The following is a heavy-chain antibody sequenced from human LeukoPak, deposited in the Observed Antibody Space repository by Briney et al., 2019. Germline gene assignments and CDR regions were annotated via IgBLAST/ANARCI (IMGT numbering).Heavy chain of an antibody. CDR2: IYTSGST. CDR3: ARGQRGYSRFYYFDY. V-gene: IGHV4-4*07. Sequence: SETLSLXCTVSGGSISSYYWSWIRRPAGKGLEWIRRIYTSGSTNYNPSLKSRVTMSVDTSKNQFSLKLSSVTAADTAVYYCARGQRGYSRFYYFDYWGQGTLVTVSS. CDR1: GGSISSYY. J-gene: IGHJ4*02. D-gene: IGHD6-13*01.